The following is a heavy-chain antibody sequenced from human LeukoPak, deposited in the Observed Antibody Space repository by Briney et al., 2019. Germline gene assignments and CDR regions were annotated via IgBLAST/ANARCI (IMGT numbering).Heavy chain of an antibody. Sequence: GGSLRLSCVDSGFTFTNAWMSWVRQAPGKGLEWIGRTKSKTDGETTNYAEPVRGRFTISRDDSKSAVYLQMNSLKIEDTAVYYCTTDLGTYYHGSQRLIPIDYWGQGTLVTVSS. CDR2: TKSKTDGETT. J-gene: IGHJ4*02. D-gene: IGHD3-10*01. CDR1: GFTFTNAW. CDR3: TTDLGTYYHGSQRLIPIDY. V-gene: IGHV3-15*01.